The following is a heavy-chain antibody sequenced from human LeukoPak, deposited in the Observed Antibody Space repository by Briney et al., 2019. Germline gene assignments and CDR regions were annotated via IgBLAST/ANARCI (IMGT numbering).Heavy chain of an antibody. D-gene: IGHD3-22*01. CDR2: MNPNSGNT. CDR3: ARGPYTHYDSSGDYYNWFDP. J-gene: IGHJ5*02. Sequence: GASVKVSCKASGYTFSSYDINWVRQATGLGLEWMGWMNPNSGNTGYAQKFQGRVTITMNTSMSTAYMELSSLTSEDTAVYYCARGPYTHYDSSGDYYNWFDPWGQGTLVTVSS. V-gene: IGHV1-8*03. CDR1: GYTFSSYD.